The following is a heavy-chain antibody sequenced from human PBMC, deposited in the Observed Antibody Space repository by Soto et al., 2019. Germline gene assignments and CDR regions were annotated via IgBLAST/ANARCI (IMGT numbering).Heavy chain of an antibody. Sequence: TLSLTCTVSGGSISSYYWSWIRQPPGKGLEWIGYIYYSGSTNYNPSLKSRVTISVDTSKNQFSLKLSSVTAADTAVYYCARGASYYDFWSGHTGYYYMDVWGKGTTVTVSS. CDR1: GGSISSYY. V-gene: IGHV4-59*12. J-gene: IGHJ6*03. D-gene: IGHD3-3*01. CDR2: IYYSGST. CDR3: ARGASYYDFWSGHTGYYYMDV.